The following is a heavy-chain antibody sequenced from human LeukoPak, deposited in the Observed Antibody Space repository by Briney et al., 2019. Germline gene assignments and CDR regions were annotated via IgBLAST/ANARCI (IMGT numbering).Heavy chain of an antibody. J-gene: IGHJ6*02. CDR3: ARGGAITYGDYYFYYYYGMDV. CDR2: IYTSGST. CDR1: GGSISSYY. V-gene: IGHV4-4*07. Sequence: KPSETLSLTCTVSGGSISSYYWSWIRQPAGKGLEWIGRIYTSGSTNYNPSLKSRVTMSVDTSKNQFSLKLSSVTAANTAVYYCARGGAITYGDYYFYYYYGMDVWGQGTTVTVSS. D-gene: IGHD4-17*01.